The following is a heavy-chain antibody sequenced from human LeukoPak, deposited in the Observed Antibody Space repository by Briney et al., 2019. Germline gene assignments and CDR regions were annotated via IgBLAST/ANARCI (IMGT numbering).Heavy chain of an antibody. CDR1: GFTFSNYN. J-gene: IGHJ4*02. D-gene: IGHD1-26*01. CDR3: ARNLLGWELHYFDY. Sequence: GGSLRLSCAASGFTFSNYNMNWVRQTPGKGLEWVSSISSSTSYIYYADSVKGRFTISRDNAKNSLYLQMDSLRAEGTAVYYCARNLLGWELHYFDYWGQGTLVTVSS. CDR2: ISSSTSYI. V-gene: IGHV3-21*01.